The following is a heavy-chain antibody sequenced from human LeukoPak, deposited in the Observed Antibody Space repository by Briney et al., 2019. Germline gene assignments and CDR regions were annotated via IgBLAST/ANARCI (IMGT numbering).Heavy chain of an antibody. CDR3: ARLRYCTNGVCP. Sequence: SETLSLTCAVYGGSFSGYYWSWIRQPPGKGLEWIGEVNHGGSTNYNPSLKSRVAISVDTSKIQFSLKLSSVTAADTAVYYCARLRYCTNGVCPWGQGTLVTVSS. V-gene: IGHV4-34*01. CDR2: VNHGGST. J-gene: IGHJ5*02. D-gene: IGHD2-8*01. CDR1: GGSFSGYY.